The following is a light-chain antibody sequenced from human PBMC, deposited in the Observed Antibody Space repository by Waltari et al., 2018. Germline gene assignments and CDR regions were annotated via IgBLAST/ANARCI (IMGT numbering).Light chain of an antibody. CDR1: SSDLGIYNP. V-gene: IGLV2-18*02. J-gene: IGLJ3*02. Sequence: QSALTQPPPVSGSPGPSVPITCTGTSSDLGIYNPVSWFQQPPGTAPKLLIYDVTYRPSGVPDRFSGSKSGNTASLTISGLQTEDESDYYCASYTSTFTWVFGGGTKLTVL. CDR2: DVT. CDR3: ASYTSTFTWV.